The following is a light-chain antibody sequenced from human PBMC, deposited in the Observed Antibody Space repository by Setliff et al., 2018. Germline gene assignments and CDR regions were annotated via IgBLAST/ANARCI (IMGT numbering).Light chain of an antibody. Sequence: QAVVTQEPSLTVSPGGTVTLTCGPSAGAVTSGHYPYWFQQKAGQAPRTLIYDTSDKQSWTPARFSGSLLGDKAALTLSGAQPEDEADYYCLLSYGVAGAVFGGGTQLTVL. V-gene: IGLV7-46*01. CDR1: AGAVTSGHY. CDR3: LLSYGVAGAV. J-gene: IGLJ7*01. CDR2: DTS.